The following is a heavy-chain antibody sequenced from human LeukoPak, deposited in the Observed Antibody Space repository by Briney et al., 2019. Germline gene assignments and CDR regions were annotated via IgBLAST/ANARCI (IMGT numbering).Heavy chain of an antibody. D-gene: IGHD6-19*01. CDR3: ARDTPFIAVAGTGDYYYGMDV. Sequence: ASVKVSCKASGYTFTSYGISWVRQAPGQGLEWMGWISAYNGNTNYAQKLQGRVTMTTDTSTSTAYMELRSLRSDDTAVYYCARDTPFIAVAGTGDYYYGMDVWGQGTTVTVSS. V-gene: IGHV1-18*01. CDR1: GYTFTSYG. CDR2: ISAYNGNT. J-gene: IGHJ6*02.